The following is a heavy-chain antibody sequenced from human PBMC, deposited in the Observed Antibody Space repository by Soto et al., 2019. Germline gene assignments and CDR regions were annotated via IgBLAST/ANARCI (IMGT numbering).Heavy chain of an antibody. J-gene: IGHJ6*02. V-gene: IGHV6-1*01. CDR1: VYSVSSNSAA. CDR3: ARVGPPARYYYYGMDV. D-gene: IGHD6-6*01. Sequence: QTLSLTCAISVYSVSSNSAACNWIRQSPSRGLEWLGRTYYRSKWYNHYAVSVKSRITINPDTSKNKFSLQLNSVTPEDTAVYYCARVGPPARYYYYGMDVWGQGTTVNVSS. CDR2: TYYRSKWYN.